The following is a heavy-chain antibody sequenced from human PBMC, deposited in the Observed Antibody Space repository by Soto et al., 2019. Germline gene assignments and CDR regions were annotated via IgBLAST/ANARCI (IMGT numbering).Heavy chain of an antibody. CDR2: IYYSGST. Sequence: PTETLSLTCTVSGGSISSYYWSWIRQPPGKGLEWIGYIYYSGSTNYNPSLKSRVTISVDTSKNQFSLKLSSVTAADTAVYYCARDYTHDYGDAGLGGYYMDVWGKGTTVTVSS. J-gene: IGHJ6*03. D-gene: IGHD4-17*01. CDR1: GGSISSYY. CDR3: ARDYTHDYGDAGLGGYYMDV. V-gene: IGHV4-59*01.